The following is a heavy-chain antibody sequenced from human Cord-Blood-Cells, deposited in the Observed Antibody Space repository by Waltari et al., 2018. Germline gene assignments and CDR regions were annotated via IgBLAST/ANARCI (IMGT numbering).Heavy chain of an antibody. J-gene: IGHJ4*02. D-gene: IGHD3-10*01. CDR1: GFTVSSNY. Sequence: EVQLVESGGGLIQPGGSLRLSCAASGFTVSSNYMSWVRQAPGKGLAWVSVIYSGGSTYYADSVKGRFTISRDNSKNTLYLQMNSLRAEDTAVYYCARGFGYYGSGSYYNYFDYWGQGTLVTVSS. V-gene: IGHV3-53*01. CDR3: ARGFGYYGSGSYYNYFDY. CDR2: IYSGGST.